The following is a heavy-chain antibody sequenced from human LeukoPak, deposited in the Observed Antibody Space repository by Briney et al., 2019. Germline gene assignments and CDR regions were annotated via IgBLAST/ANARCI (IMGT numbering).Heavy chain of an antibody. D-gene: IGHD3-16*01. CDR3: ARGGERGGSGVDFDY. CDR2: ITTTSSTI. CDR1: GFTFSIYS. J-gene: IGHJ4*02. Sequence: PGGSLRLSCAASGFTFSIYSMNWFRQAPGKGLEWVSYITTTSSTIYYADSVKGRFTISRDNAKNSLYLQMNSLRGEDTAVYYCARGGERGGSGVDFDYWGQGTLVTVSS. V-gene: IGHV3-48*04.